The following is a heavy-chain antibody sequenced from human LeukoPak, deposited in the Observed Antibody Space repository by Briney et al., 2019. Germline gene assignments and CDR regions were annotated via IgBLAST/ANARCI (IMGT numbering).Heavy chain of an antibody. CDR1: GFTFSTYS. CDR2: ISSRSNTI. J-gene: IGHJ5*02. D-gene: IGHD3-3*01. V-gene: IGHV3-48*01. Sequence: SGGSLRLSCAASGFTFSTYSMYWVRQAPGKGLEWVSYISSRSNTIYYANSVRGRFTISRDNAKSSLYLQMNSLRVEDTAVYYCARDPSQFLEPHWLDPWGQGTLVTVSS. CDR3: ARDPSQFLEPHWLDP.